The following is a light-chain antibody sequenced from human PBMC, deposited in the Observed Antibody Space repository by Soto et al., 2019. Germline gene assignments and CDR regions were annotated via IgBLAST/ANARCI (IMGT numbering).Light chain of an antibody. Sequence: QSALTQPPSVSGSPGQSVTISCTGTSSDVGYYNRVSWYQQPPGTAPKLMVFEVSNRPSGVPDGFSGSKSGNTASLTISGLQAEDEADYYCSSYTTSSTLVFGGGTKLTVL. CDR1: SSDVGYYNR. J-gene: IGLJ2*01. CDR3: SSYTTSSTLV. CDR2: EVS. V-gene: IGLV2-18*02.